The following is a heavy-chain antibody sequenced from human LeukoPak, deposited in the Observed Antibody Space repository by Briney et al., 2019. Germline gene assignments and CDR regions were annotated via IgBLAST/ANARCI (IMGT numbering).Heavy chain of an antibody. V-gene: IGHV4-59*01. CDR1: GGSINNYY. Sequence: SETLSLTCTVSGGSINNYYWSWIRQPPGKGLEWIGYIYYSGSTNYNPSLRSRVTISVDTSKNQLSLKLNSVTAADTAVYYCARVGSWYWFDPWGQGTLVTVSS. CDR2: IYYSGST. CDR3: ARVGSWYWFDP. D-gene: IGHD6-13*01. J-gene: IGHJ5*02.